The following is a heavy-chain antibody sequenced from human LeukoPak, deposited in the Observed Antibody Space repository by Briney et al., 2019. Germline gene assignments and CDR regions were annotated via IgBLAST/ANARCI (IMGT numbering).Heavy chain of an antibody. V-gene: IGHV4-59*01. CDR3: ARDLVPAATSYWSDP. CDR2: IYYSGST. J-gene: IGHJ5*02. CDR1: GGSISSYY. D-gene: IGHD2-2*01. Sequence: SETLSLTCTVSGGSISSYYWSWIRQPPGKGLEWIGYIYYSGSTNYNPSLKSRVTISVDTSKNQFSLKLSSVTAADTAVYYCARDLVPAATSYWSDPWGQGTLVTVSS.